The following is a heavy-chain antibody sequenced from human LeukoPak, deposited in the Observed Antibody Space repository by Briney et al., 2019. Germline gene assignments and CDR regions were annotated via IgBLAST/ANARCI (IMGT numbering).Heavy chain of an antibody. V-gene: IGHV3-30*04. CDR1: GFTFSSYA. J-gene: IGHJ4*02. CDR2: ISYDGSNK. Sequence: GGSLRLSCAASGFTFSSYAMHWVRQAPGKGLEWVAVISYDGSNKYYADSVKGRFTISRDNSKNTLYLQMNSLRAEDTAVYYCAREIGAYFDSRFDYWGQGTLVTVSS. D-gene: IGHD3-9*01. CDR3: AREIGAYFDSRFDY.